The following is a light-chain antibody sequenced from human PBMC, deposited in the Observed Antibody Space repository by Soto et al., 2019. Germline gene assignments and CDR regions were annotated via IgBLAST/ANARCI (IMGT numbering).Light chain of an antibody. Sequence: IVLTQSPATLSVSPGERATLSCRASQSVSSLLAWYQQKPRQAPRLLIYDTSTRATGIPARFSGSGSGTDFTLTISSLQSEDFAIYYCQQYGGSPAYTFGQGTKLEI. CDR2: DTS. CDR1: QSVSSL. V-gene: IGKV3-15*01. J-gene: IGKJ2*01. CDR3: QQYGGSPAYT.